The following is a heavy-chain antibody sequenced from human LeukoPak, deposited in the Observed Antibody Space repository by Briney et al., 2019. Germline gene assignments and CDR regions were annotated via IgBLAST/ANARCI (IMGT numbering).Heavy chain of an antibody. Sequence: WASVKVSCKASGYTFTGYYMHWVRQAPGQGLEWMGWINPKSGGTNYAQKFQGRVTMTRDTSISTAYMELSRLRSDDTAVYYCARQGWERSSGYYGDWFDPWGQGTLVTVSS. CDR2: INPKSGGT. J-gene: IGHJ5*02. V-gene: IGHV1-2*02. D-gene: IGHD3-22*01. CDR3: ARQGWERSSGYYGDWFDP. CDR1: GYTFTGYY.